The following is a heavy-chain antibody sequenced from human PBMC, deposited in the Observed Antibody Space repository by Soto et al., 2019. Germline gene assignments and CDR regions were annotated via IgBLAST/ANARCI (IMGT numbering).Heavy chain of an antibody. Sequence: PGGSLRLSCAASGFTFSSYGIHWVRQAPGKGLEWVAVIWYDGSNKYYADSVKGRFTISRDNSKNTLYLQMNSLRAEDTAVYYCARDGDGYNLDYWGQGTLVTVSS. CDR1: GFTFSSYG. V-gene: IGHV3-33*01. CDR3: ARDGDGYNLDY. J-gene: IGHJ4*02. CDR2: IWYDGSNK. D-gene: IGHD5-12*01.